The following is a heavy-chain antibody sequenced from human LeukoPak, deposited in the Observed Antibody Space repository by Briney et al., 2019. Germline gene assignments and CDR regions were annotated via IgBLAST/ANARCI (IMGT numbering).Heavy chain of an antibody. CDR2: IYYSGST. Sequence: PSETLSLTCTVSGGSISSSGYYWGWIRQPPGKGLEWIGSIYYSGSTYYNPSLKSRVTISVDTSKNQFSLKLSSVTAADTAVYYCARHCITMIVVDTPYYFDYWGQGTLVTVSS. CDR1: GGSISSSGYY. D-gene: IGHD3-22*01. J-gene: IGHJ4*02. V-gene: IGHV4-39*01. CDR3: ARHCITMIVVDTPYYFDY.